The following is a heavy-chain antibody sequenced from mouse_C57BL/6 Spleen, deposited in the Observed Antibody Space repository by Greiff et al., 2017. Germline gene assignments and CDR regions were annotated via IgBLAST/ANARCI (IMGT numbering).Heavy chain of an antibody. CDR1: GYTFTSYW. V-gene: IGHV1-52*01. CDR2: IDPSDSET. D-gene: IGHD1-1*01. Sequence: QVQLQQPGAELVRPGSSVKLCCKASGYTFTSYWMHWVKQRPIQGLEWIGNIDPSDSETHYNQKFKDKATLTVDKSSSTAYMQLSSLTSEDSAVYYCARSTVVAHYFDYWGQGTTLTVSS. CDR3: ARSTVVAHYFDY. J-gene: IGHJ2*01.